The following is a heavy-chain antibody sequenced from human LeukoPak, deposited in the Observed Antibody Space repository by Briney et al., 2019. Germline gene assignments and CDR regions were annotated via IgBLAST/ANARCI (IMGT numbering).Heavy chain of an antibody. CDR1: GFTFSSYA. CDR3: AKDQQLWFFYAFDI. Sequence: GGSLRLSCAASGFTFSSYAMSWVRQVPGKGLEWVSAISGSGGSTYYADSGKGRFTISRDNSKNTLYLQMNSLRAEDTAVYYCAKDQQLWFFYAFDIWGQGTMVTVSS. V-gene: IGHV3-23*01. CDR2: ISGSGGST. D-gene: IGHD5-18*01. J-gene: IGHJ3*02.